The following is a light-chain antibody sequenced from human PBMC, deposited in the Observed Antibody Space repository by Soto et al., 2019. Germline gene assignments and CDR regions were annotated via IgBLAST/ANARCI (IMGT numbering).Light chain of an antibody. CDR3: ETWDSNTRV. V-gene: IGLV4-60*02. CDR1: SGHSSYI. Sequence: QSVLAQSSSASASLGSSVKLTCTLSSGHSSYIIAWHQQQPGKAPRYLMKLEGSGNYNKGSGVPDRFSGSSSGADRYLTISNLQFEDEADYYCETWDSNTRVFGGGTKLTVL. CDR2: LEGSGNY. J-gene: IGLJ2*01.